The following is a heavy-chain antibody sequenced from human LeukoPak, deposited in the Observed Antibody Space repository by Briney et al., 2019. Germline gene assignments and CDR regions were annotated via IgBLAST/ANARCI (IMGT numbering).Heavy chain of an antibody. CDR1: DDSARSDNYY. Sequence: SETLSLTCTISDDSARSDNYYGGWVRQPPGKGLEWIGNIYYSGSTYYNPSLKSRVTMSVDTSKNQFFLKLNSVTAADTAVYYCARGRPYSGGYHLDYWGQGTLVTVS. V-gene: IGHV4-39*01. CDR3: ARGRPYSGGYHLDY. CDR2: IYYSGST. D-gene: IGHD1-26*01. J-gene: IGHJ4*02.